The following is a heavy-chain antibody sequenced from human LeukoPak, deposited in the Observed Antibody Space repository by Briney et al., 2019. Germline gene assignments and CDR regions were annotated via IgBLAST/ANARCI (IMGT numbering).Heavy chain of an antibody. V-gene: IGHV3-23*01. CDR1: GSIPSNSYS. J-gene: IGHJ4*02. CDR3: AKMQGYFDY. CDR2: ITSSGETT. Sequence: GGSLRLSCAASGSIPSNSYSMSWVRQAPGKGLEWVSAITSSGETTYYADYVKGRFTISRDNSKNMVYLQMNSLRAEDAATYYCAKMQGYFDYWGQGSLVTVSS.